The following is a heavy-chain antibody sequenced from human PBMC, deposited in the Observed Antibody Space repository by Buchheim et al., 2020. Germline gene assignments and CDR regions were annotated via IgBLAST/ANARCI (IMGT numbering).Heavy chain of an antibody. V-gene: IGHV3-74*01. CDR2: IRSDGSST. D-gene: IGHD2-8*01. CDR1: GFTLSGFW. CDR3: AREEPEWYYFDY. J-gene: IGHJ4*02. Sequence: EVQLVESGGGLVQPGGSLRLSCAASGFTLSGFWMHWVRQPPGKGLVWVSRIRSDGSSTTYADSAKGRFTISRDNAKNTLYPQMNSLRAEDTAVYYCAREEPEWYYFDYWGQGAL.